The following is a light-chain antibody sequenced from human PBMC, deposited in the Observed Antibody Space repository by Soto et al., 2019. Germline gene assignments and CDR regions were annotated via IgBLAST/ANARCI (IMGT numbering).Light chain of an antibody. CDR1: QSVSTN. Sequence: EIVMTQSPATLSVSPGERATLSCRASQSVSTNLAWYQQKPGQAPRLLIYGTSTRATGIPARFSGSGSGTQFTLTISSLQSDDFSLYYCLQYNNWPLTFGGGTRVEIK. CDR2: GTS. CDR3: LQYNNWPLT. J-gene: IGKJ4*01. V-gene: IGKV3-15*01.